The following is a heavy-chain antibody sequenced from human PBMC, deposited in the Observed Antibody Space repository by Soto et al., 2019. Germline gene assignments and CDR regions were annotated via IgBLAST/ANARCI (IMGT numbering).Heavy chain of an antibody. CDR3: ARDHLAPGDPDRVP. J-gene: IGHJ5*02. CDR1: GYTFTGYY. Sequence: ASVKVSCKASGYTFTGYYMHWVRQAPGQGLEWMGWINPNSGGTNYAQKFQGWVTMTRDTSTSTAYMELSSLRSEDTAVYYCARDHLAPGDPDRVPWGQGALVTVSS. CDR2: INPNSGGT. D-gene: IGHD3-16*01. V-gene: IGHV1-2*04.